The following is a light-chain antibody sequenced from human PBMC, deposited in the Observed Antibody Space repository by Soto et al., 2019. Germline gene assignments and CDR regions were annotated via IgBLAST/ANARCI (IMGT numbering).Light chain of an antibody. CDR2: GNT. J-gene: IGLJ2*01. CDR3: QSYDSSGFVV. Sequence: QSALTQPPSVSGAPGQRVTISCTGSSSNIGAGYDVHWYQQLPGAAPKLLIYGNTNRPSGVPDRFSGSKSGTSASLAITGLQAEDEADYYCQSYDSSGFVVFGGGTKVTVL. V-gene: IGLV1-40*01. CDR1: SSNIGAGYD.